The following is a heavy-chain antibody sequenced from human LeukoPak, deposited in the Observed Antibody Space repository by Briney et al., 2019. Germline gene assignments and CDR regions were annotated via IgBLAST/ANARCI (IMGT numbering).Heavy chain of an antibody. J-gene: IGHJ4*02. V-gene: IGHV4-59*01. Sequence: PSETLSLTCTVSGGSISTYSWSWIRQPPGQALEWIGYINYSGSTDYNTSLKSRVTISIDTSKSLFSLKLNSVTAADTAVYFCARGDYYDRSGFFDYWGQGTLVTVSS. CDR3: ARGDYYDRSGFFDY. CDR2: INYSGST. CDR1: GGSISTYS. D-gene: IGHD3-22*01.